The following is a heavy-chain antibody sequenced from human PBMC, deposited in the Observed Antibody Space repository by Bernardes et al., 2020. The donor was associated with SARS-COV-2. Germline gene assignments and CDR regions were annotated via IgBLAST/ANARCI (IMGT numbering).Heavy chain of an antibody. V-gene: IGHV4-59*01. CDR2: IHYSGIP. D-gene: IGHD6-19*01. J-gene: IGHJ4*02. CDR1: GGSLIGYY. CDR3: ARDPSAVAGDYYFDS. Sequence: SETLSLTCTVSGGSLIGYYWSWVRQSPGKGLEWIGYIHYSGIPKYNPSLQSRVNMSVDTSNNRLSLNVTSVTAADSAVYYCARDPSAVAGDYYFDSWGQGTLVTVSS.